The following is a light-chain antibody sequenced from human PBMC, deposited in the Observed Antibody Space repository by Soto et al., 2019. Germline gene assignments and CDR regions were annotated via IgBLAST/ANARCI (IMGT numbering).Light chain of an antibody. CDR3: GSWDSSLSAYV. CDR1: SSIIGGNS. CDR2: DDN. V-gene: IGLV1-51*01. J-gene: IGLJ1*01. Sequence: QSVLTQPPSVSAAPGQKVTISCSGSSSIIGGNSVSWYQQLPGTAPKLLIYDDNKRPSGIPDRFSGSKSGTSATLGITGFQTGDEADYYCGSWDSSLSAYVFGTGPKVTVL.